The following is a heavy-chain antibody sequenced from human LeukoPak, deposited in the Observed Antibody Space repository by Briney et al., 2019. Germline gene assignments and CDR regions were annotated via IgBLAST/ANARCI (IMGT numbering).Heavy chain of an antibody. V-gene: IGHV4-39*02. D-gene: IGHD2-2*01. CDR2: IYYTGST. Sequence: SETLSLTCTVSGGSISSSRYYWGWIRQPPGKALEWIGSIYYTGSTYNNTSLKSRVTISVDTSKNQFSLRLSSVTAADTAVYYCARAPAALSSDPGARETLVTVPS. CDR1: GGSISSSRYY. CDR3: ARAPAALSSDP. J-gene: IGHJ5*02.